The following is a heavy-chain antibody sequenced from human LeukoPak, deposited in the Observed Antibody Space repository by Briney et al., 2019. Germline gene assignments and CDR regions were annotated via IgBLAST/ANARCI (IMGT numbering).Heavy chain of an antibody. CDR1: GYTFTGYY. J-gene: IGHJ4*02. CDR3: AREAVAGTTNFDY. Sequence: ASVKVSCKASGYTFTGYYMHWVRQAPGQGLEWIGWINPNSGGTNYAQKFQGRVTMTRDTSISTAYMELSGLRSDDTAIYYCAREAVAGTTNFDYWGQGTLVTVSS. CDR2: INPNSGGT. V-gene: IGHV1-2*02. D-gene: IGHD6-19*01.